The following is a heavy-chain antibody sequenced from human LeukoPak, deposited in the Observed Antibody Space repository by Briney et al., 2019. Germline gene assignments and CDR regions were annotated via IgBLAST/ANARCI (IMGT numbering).Heavy chain of an antibody. CDR3: ARGWSYYLNGWVDP. CDR1: GGSISSYY. D-gene: IGHD1-26*01. V-gene: IGHV4-59*01. Sequence: SETLSLTCTVSGGSISSYYWSWIRQPPGKGLEWIGYIYYSGSTNYNPSLKSRVTISVDTSKNQLSLKLSSVTAADTAVYYCARGWSYYLNGWVDPWGQGTLVTVSS. J-gene: IGHJ5*02. CDR2: IYYSGST.